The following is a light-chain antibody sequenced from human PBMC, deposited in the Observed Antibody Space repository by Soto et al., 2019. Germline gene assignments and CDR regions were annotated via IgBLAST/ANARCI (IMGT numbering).Light chain of an antibody. CDR1: QTISSW. J-gene: IGKJ1*01. CDR3: QHYNSYSEA. Sequence: DIQMTQSPSTLSGSVGDRVTITCRASQTISSWLAWYQQKPGKAPKLLIYKASTLKSGVPSRFSGRGSGTEFTLTISSLQPADFATYYCQHYNSYSEAFGQGTKVDIK. CDR2: KAS. V-gene: IGKV1-5*03.